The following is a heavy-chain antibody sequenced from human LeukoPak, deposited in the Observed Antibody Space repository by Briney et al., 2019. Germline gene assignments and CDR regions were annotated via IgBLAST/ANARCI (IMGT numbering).Heavy chain of an antibody. Sequence: SETLSLTCTVSGGSISSGSYYWSWIRQPAGKGLEWIGRIYNSESTNYNPSLKSRVTISIDTSKNQFSLKLSSVTAADTAVYYCARDGYNENVYYFDYWGQGTLVTASS. CDR1: GGSISSGSYY. V-gene: IGHV4-61*02. CDR2: IYNSEST. J-gene: IGHJ4*02. CDR3: ARDGYNENVYYFDY. D-gene: IGHD5-24*01.